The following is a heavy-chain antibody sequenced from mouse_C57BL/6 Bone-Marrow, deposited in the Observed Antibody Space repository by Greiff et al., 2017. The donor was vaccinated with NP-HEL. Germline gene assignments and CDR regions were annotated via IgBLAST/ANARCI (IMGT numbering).Heavy chain of an antibody. V-gene: IGHV1-52*01. CDR2: IDPSDSET. Sequence: QVQLQQPGAELVRPGSSVKLSCKASGYTFTSYWMHWVKQRPIQGLEWIGNIDPSDSETHYNQKFKDKATLTVDKSSSTAYMQLSSLTSEDSAVYYCARKAYYGSSGGFAYWGQGTLVTVSA. CDR3: ARKAYYGSSGGFAY. J-gene: IGHJ3*01. D-gene: IGHD1-1*01. CDR1: GYTFTSYW.